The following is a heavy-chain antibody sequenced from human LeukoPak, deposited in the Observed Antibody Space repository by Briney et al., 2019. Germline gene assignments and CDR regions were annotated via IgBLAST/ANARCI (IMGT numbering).Heavy chain of an antibody. CDR1: GGSISISSYY. D-gene: IGHD2-2*01. V-gene: IGHV4-39*01. CDR2: IYYSGST. CDR3: ATRYGDCSSTSCPFDP. J-gene: IGHJ5*02. Sequence: SETLSLTCTVSGGSISISSYYWGWIRQPPGKGLEWIGSIYYSGSTYYNPSLKSRVTISVDTSKNQFSLKLSSVTAADTAVYYCATRYGDCSSTSCPFDPWGQGTLVTVSS.